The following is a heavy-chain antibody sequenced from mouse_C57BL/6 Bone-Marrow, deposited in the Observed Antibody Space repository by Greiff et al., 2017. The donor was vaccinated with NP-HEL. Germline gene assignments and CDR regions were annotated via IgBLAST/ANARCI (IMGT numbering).Heavy chain of an antibody. V-gene: IGHV3-6*01. CDR1: GYSITSGYY. CDR3: ARVSSSGYAWFAY. D-gene: IGHD3-2*02. J-gene: IGHJ3*01. CDR2: ISYDGSN. Sequence: EVKVEESGPGLVKPSQSLSLTCSVTGYSITSGYYWNWIRQFPGNKLEWMGYISYDGSNNYNPSLKNRISITRDTSKNQFFLKLNSVTTEDTATYYCARVSSSGYAWFAYWGQGTLVTVSA.